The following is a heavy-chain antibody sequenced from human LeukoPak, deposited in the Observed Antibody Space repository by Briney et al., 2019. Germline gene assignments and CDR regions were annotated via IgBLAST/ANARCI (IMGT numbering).Heavy chain of an antibody. D-gene: IGHD6-19*01. CDR3: ARAWYSSGWYYFDY. Sequence: SETLSLTCAVYGGSFSGYYWSWIRQPPGKGLEWIGYIYYSGSTNYNPSLKSRVTISVDTSKNQFSLKLSSVTAADTAVYYCARAWYSSGWYYFDYWGQGTLVTVSS. CDR2: IYYSGST. CDR1: GGSFSGYY. V-gene: IGHV4-59*01. J-gene: IGHJ4*02.